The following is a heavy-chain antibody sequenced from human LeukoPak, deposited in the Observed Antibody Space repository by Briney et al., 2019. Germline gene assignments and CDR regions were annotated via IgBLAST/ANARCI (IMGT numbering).Heavy chain of an antibody. J-gene: IGHJ4*02. CDR2: ISYYGYNK. D-gene: IGHD3-22*01. CDR3: ARDNGRGWSYFDY. V-gene: IGHV3-30*10. Sequence: PGASLILSCGSSGFFLSSYAMHWGRQPPCTGLERVAVISYYGYNKYYTDSVRGRFTISRDTSKNPVYLPMNPLRGEDTAVYYCARDNGRGWSYFDYWGQGTLVTVSS. CDR1: GFFLSSYA.